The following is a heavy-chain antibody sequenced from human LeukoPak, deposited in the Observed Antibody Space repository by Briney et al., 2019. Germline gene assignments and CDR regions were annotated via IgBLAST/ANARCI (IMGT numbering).Heavy chain of an antibody. D-gene: IGHD4-23*01. CDR2: IWYDGSNK. CDR3: ARARIRWAYDSTPLDY. J-gene: IGHJ4*02. Sequence: GGSLRLSCAASGFTFRSYGMNWVRQGPGKGLEWVAVIWYDGSNKYYADSVKGRFTISRDKSKNTLHLQMNSLRAEDTAVYYCARARIRWAYDSTPLDYWGQGTLVTVSS. CDR1: GFTFRSYG. V-gene: IGHV3-33*01.